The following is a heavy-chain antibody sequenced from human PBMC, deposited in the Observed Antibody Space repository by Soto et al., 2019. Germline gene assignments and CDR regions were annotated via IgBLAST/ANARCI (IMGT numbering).Heavy chain of an antibody. D-gene: IGHD5-12*01. CDR2: ISSSSSYI. J-gene: IGHJ6*02. CDR3: ARDRGREGYSGYDFADTPLAYYYYYGMDV. CDR1: GFTFSSYS. Sequence: PGGSLRLSCAASGFTFSSYSMNWVRQAPGKGLEWVSSISSSSSYIYYADSVKGRFTISRDNAKNSLYLQMNSLRAEDTAVYYCARDRGREGYSGYDFADTPLAYYYYYGMDVWGQGTTVTVSS. V-gene: IGHV3-21*01.